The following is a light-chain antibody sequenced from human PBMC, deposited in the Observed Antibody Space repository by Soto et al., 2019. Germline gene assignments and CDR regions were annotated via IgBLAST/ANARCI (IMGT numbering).Light chain of an antibody. V-gene: IGKV1-5*01. J-gene: IGKJ1*01. Sequence: DIQMTHSPSTLSASVGDRVTITCRASQSIGSWLAWYQQKPGKGPKLLIYDASSLEGGVPSRFSGSGSGTEFTLTISSLQPDDFATYYCQQYNSYATFGQGTKVDIK. CDR1: QSIGSW. CDR3: QQYNSYAT. CDR2: DAS.